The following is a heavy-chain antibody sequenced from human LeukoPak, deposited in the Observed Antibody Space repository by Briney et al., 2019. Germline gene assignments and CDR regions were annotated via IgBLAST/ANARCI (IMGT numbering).Heavy chain of an antibody. CDR2: IKQDGSEK. D-gene: IGHD3-22*01. V-gene: IGHV3-7*01. CDR1: GFIFSGCW. Sequence: PGGSLRLSCAASGFIFSGCWMSWVRQAPGKGLEWVANIKQDGSEKNYVDSVKGRFTISRDNAKKSVYLQMNSLRAEDTAVYYCAKTYYYDGSGYYRHFDYWGQGTLVTVSS. J-gene: IGHJ4*02. CDR3: AKTYYYDGSGYYRHFDY.